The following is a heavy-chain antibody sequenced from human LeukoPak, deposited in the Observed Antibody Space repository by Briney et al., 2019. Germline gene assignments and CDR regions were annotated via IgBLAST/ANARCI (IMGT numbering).Heavy chain of an antibody. CDR1: GGSISSSSYY. CDR3: ARLIAVAGTRSPANLSFDY. J-gene: IGHJ4*02. Sequence: SETLSLTCTVSGGSISSSSYYWGWIRQPPGKGVEWIGSIYYSGSTYYNPSLKSRVTISVDTSKNQFSLKLSSVTAADTAVCYCARLIAVAGTRSPANLSFDYWGQGTLVTVPS. D-gene: IGHD6-19*01. CDR2: IYYSGST. V-gene: IGHV4-39*07.